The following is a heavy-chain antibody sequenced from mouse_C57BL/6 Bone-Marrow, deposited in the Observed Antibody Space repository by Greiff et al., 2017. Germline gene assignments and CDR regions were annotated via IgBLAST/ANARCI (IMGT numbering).Heavy chain of an antibody. J-gene: IGHJ3*01. CDR2: SRNKANDYTT. CDR1: GFTFSDFY. Sequence: EVQVVESGGGLVQSGRSLRLSCATSGFTFSDFYMEWVRQAPGKGLEWIAASRNKANDYTTEYSASVKGRYIVSRDTSQSILYLQMNALRAEDTAIYYCARDTVGAGCAHGGQGTLVTVSA. CDR3: ARDTVGAGCAH. V-gene: IGHV7-1*01. D-gene: IGHD3-1*01.